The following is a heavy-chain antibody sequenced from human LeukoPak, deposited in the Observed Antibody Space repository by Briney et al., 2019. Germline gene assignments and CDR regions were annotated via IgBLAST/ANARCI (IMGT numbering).Heavy chain of an antibody. CDR2: ISSSSSYI. V-gene: IGHV3-21*01. CDR3: AKDQKGVLSGSDY. Sequence: GGSLRLSCAASGFTFSSYAMSWVRQAPGKGLEWVSSISSSSSYIYYADSVKGRFTISRDNAKNSLYLQMNSLRAEDTAVYYCAKDQKGVLSGSDYWGQGTLVTVSS. CDR1: GFTFSSYA. J-gene: IGHJ4*02. D-gene: IGHD3-3*01.